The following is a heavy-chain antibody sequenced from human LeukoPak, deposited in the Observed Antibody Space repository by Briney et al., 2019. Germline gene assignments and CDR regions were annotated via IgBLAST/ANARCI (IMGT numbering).Heavy chain of an antibody. CDR1: GGTFSSYA. D-gene: IGHD1-26*01. V-gene: IGHV1-69*06. J-gene: IGHJ4*02. Sequence: GASVKVSCKASGGTFSSYAISWVRQAPGQGLEWMGGIIPIFGTANYAQKFQGRVTITADKSTSTAYMELSSLRSEDTAVYYCARGGSGSHKPYFDYWGQGTLVTVSS. CDR2: IIPIFGTA. CDR3: ARGGSGSHKPYFDY.